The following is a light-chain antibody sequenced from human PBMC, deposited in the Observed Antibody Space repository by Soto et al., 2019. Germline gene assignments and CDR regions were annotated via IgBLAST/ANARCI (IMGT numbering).Light chain of an antibody. CDR3: QYYGSSVFT. J-gene: IGKJ3*01. CDR1: QSVSSN. V-gene: IGKV3-20*01. CDR2: GAS. Sequence: EIVMTQSPATLPVSPGERATLSCRASQSVSSNLAWYQQKPGQAPRLLIYGASSRATGIPDRFSGSGSGTDFTLTISRLEPEDFAVYYCQYYGSSVFTFGPGTKVDIK.